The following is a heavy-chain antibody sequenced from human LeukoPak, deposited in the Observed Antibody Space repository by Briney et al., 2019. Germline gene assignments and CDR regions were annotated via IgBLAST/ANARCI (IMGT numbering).Heavy chain of an antibody. J-gene: IGHJ5*02. CDR3: ATMVGDLSGYYYNWFDP. CDR2: FDPEDGET. V-gene: IGHV1-24*01. D-gene: IGHD3-22*01. CDR1: GNTLTELS. Sequence: ASVTVSCKVSGNTLTELSMHWVRQAPGKGLEWMGGFDPEDGETIYARKFQGRVTMTEDTSTDTAYMELSSLRSEDTAVYYCATMVGDLSGYYYNWFDPWGQGTLVTVSS.